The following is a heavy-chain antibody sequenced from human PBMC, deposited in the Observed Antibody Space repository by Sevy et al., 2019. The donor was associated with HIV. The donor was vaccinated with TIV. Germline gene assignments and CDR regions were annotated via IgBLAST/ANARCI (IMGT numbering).Heavy chain of an antibody. J-gene: IGHJ3*02. CDR2: IGSDGENT. V-gene: IGHV3-64*01. D-gene: IGHD2-21*02. CDR3: ARLRMSAFCGGAGYLPGYAFDI. CDR1: GFTFSQYS. Sequence: GGSLRLSCAASGFTFSQYSMHWVRQAPGKGLEYVSAIGSDGENTYYAKSVRGRFSIYRDNSRNTLYLQMGSLTIDDMAVYYGARLRMSAFCGGAGYLPGYAFDIWGQGTMVTVSS.